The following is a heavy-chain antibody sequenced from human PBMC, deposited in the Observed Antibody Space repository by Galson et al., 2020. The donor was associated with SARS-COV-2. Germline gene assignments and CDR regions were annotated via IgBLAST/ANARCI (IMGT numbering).Heavy chain of an antibody. CDR1: GYTFTTYG. CDR2: ISTYNGNK. J-gene: IGHJ4*02. CDR3: ARTYYSDSCGDY. Sequence: ASVKVSCKASGYTFTTYGIIWVRQALGQGLEWMGWISTYNGNKHFAQKFQGRVTMTTDTSTGTAYMELRSLTSDDTAVYYCARTYYSDSCGDYWGQGTLVTVSS. D-gene: IGHD3-22*01. V-gene: IGHV1-18*01.